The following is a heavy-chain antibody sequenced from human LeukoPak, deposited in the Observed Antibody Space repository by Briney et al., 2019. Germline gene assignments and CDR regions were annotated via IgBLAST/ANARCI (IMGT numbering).Heavy chain of an antibody. V-gene: IGHV1-69*13. Sequence: SVRVSCKASGGTFSSYAISWVRQAPGQGLEWMGGIIAIFGTANYAQKFQGRVTITADESTSTAYMELSSLRSEDTAVYYCARYGDEGFDYWGQGTLVTVSS. CDR2: IIAIFGTA. CDR3: ARYGDEGFDY. D-gene: IGHD5-24*01. J-gene: IGHJ4*02. CDR1: GGTFSSYA.